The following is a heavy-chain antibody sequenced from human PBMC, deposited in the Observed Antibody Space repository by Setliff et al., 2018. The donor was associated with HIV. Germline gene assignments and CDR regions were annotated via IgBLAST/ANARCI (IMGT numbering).Heavy chain of an antibody. CDR2: ISWDGGSTI. D-gene: IGHD6-19*01. V-gene: IGHV3-43*01. Sequence: LSCAASGFTFDDYTMHWVRQAPGKGLEWVSIISWDGGSTIYYADSVKGRFTISRDNAKKSLYLQMNSLRGEDTAIYYCAREVSVAGTLYYGMDVWGQGTTVTVSS. CDR3: AREVSVAGTLYYGMDV. CDR1: GFTFDDYT. J-gene: IGHJ6*02.